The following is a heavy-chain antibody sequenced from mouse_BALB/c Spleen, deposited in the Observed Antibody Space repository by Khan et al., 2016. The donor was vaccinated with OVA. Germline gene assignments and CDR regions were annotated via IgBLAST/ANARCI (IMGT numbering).Heavy chain of an antibody. D-gene: IGHD1-2*01. Sequence: QVQLQQSGAELARPGASVKLSCKATGYTFTDYYINWVKQRTGQGLEWIGEISPGSGDTYYNEKFKGKATLTADKSSSTVYMQLSSLTAEASAVYCCASRNYFGYTFVYWGQGTLVTVSA. CDR2: ISPGSGDT. CDR3: ASRNYFGYTFVY. CDR1: GYTFTDYY. J-gene: IGHJ3*01. V-gene: IGHV1-77*01.